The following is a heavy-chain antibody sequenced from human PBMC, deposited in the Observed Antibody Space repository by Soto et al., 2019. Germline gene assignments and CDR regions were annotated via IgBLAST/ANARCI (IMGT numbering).Heavy chain of an antibody. Sequence: QVQLVESRGGVVQPGRTLRLSCAATGFNFNNYGMHWVRQAPGKGLEWVAVIWNDGNGYYYANSVKGRFTISRDNSKNTLYLQMSSLRAEDTAVYYCARRHISPPTRGAASARGGMDVWGQGTTVTVSS. V-gene: IGHV3-33*01. CDR2: IWNDGNGY. D-gene: IGHD6-13*01. CDR3: ARRHISPPTRGAASARGGMDV. J-gene: IGHJ6*02. CDR1: GFNFNNYG.